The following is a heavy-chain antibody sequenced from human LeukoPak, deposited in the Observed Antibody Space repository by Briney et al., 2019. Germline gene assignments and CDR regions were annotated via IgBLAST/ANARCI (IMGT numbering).Heavy chain of an antibody. CDR3: ASLHVLLWFGEFPPPMN. V-gene: IGHV3-21*01. Sequence: PGGSLRLSCAASRFTFSSYSINWVRQAPGKGLEWVSSISSGSSHIFYEDSVKGRFTISRDNAKNSLYLQMNSLRAEDTAVYYCASLHVLLWFGEFPPPMNWGQGTLVTVSS. CDR1: RFTFSSYS. CDR2: ISSGSSHI. J-gene: IGHJ4*02. D-gene: IGHD3-10*01.